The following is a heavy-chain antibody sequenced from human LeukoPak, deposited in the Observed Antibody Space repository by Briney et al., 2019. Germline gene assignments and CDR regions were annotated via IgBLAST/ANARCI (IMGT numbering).Heavy chain of an antibody. V-gene: IGHV1-46*01. CDR2: INPSGGST. Sequence: GASVKVSCKASGYTFTSYYMHWVRQAPGQGLEWMGIINPSGGSTSYAQKFQGRVTMTRDTSTSTVYMELSSLRSEDTAVYYCGRSVIVATWVAKSRGDAFDIWGQGTMVTVSS. D-gene: IGHD5-12*01. CDR3: GRSVIVATWVAKSRGDAFDI. CDR1: GYTFTSYY. J-gene: IGHJ3*02.